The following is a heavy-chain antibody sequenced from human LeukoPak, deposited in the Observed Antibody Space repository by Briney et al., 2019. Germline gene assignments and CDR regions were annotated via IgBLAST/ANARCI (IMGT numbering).Heavy chain of an antibody. Sequence: GGSLRLSCAASGFTFSSYGMHWVRQAPGKGLEWVAFIREDGSNKYYADSVKGRFTISRDNSKNTLYLQMNSLRAEDTAVYYCAKDSQLELRNYYDYSYMDVWGKGTTVTVSS. CDR3: AKDSQLELRNYYDYSYMDV. D-gene: IGHD1-1*01. J-gene: IGHJ6*03. CDR2: IREDGSNK. CDR1: GFTFSSYG. V-gene: IGHV3-30*02.